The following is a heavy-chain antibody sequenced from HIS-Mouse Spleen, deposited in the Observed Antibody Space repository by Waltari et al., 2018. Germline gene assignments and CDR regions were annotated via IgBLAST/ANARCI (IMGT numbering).Heavy chain of an antibody. J-gene: IGHJ2*01. CDR3: AREIPYSSSWYDWYFDL. CDR1: GGSISSSSYY. CDR2: IYYSGGT. D-gene: IGHD6-13*01. V-gene: IGHV4-39*07. Sequence: QLQLQESGPGLVKPSETLSLTCTVSGGSISSSSYYWGWIRQPPGKGLEWIGSIYYSGGTYHTPARKVRVTISVDTSKNQFSLKLGSVTAADTAVYYCAREIPYSSSWYDWYFDLWGRGTLVTVSS.